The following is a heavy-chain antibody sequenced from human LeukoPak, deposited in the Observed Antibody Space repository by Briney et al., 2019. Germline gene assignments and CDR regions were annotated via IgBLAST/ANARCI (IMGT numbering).Heavy chain of an antibody. D-gene: IGHD3-22*01. CDR1: GFIFSMYS. CDR2: ISSSGSSI. V-gene: IGHV3-21*01. Sequence: GGSLRLSCAASGFIFSMYSMNWVRQAPGKGLEWVSSISSSGSSIYYADSVKGRFTISRDNAKNSLYLQMNGLRAEDTAVYYCARLITDYGNFDYWGQGTLVTVSS. J-gene: IGHJ4*02. CDR3: ARLITDYGNFDY.